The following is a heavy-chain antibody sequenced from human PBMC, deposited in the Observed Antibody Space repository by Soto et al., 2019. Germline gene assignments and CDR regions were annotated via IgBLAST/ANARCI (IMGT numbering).Heavy chain of an antibody. Sequence: ASVKVSCKASGGTFSSYAISWVRQAPGQGLEWMGGIIPIFGTANYAQKFQGRVTITADESTSTAYMELSSLRSEDTAVYYCARAGGYSYGPAYWGQGTLVTVSS. V-gene: IGHV1-69*13. J-gene: IGHJ4*02. D-gene: IGHD5-18*01. CDR1: GGTFSSYA. CDR3: ARAGGYSYGPAY. CDR2: IIPIFGTA.